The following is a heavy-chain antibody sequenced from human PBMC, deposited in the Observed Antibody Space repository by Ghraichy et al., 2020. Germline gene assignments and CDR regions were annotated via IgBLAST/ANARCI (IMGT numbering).Heavy chain of an antibody. Sequence: SVKVSCKASGGTFSSYAISWVRQAPGQGLEWMGGIIPIFGTANYAQKFQGRVTITADKSTSTAYMELSSLRSEDTAVYYCARGDSVLRFLEWFSGGWFDPWGQGTLVTVSS. V-gene: IGHV1-69*06. CDR1: GGTFSSYA. D-gene: IGHD3-3*01. J-gene: IGHJ5*02. CDR2: IIPIFGTA. CDR3: ARGDSVLRFLEWFSGGWFDP.